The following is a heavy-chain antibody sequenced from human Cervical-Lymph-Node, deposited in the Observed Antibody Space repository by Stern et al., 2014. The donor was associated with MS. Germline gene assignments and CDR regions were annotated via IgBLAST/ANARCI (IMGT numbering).Heavy chain of an antibody. Sequence: EVQLVQSGPEVKRPGESLKISCQASGYTFTSYWIGWVRQMPGKGLEWLAIIFPGGSDIRYSPSFQGQVPIPADKSSSTAYLQWNNLKASDTAIYYCARQRYFDYWGQGTLVTVSS. V-gene: IGHV5-51*01. CDR3: ARQRYFDY. CDR1: GYTFTSYW. CDR2: IFPGGSDI. J-gene: IGHJ4*02.